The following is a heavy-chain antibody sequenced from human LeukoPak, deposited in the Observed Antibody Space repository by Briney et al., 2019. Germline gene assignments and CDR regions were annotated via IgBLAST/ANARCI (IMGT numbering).Heavy chain of an antibody. CDR3: ARQDYCSTTSCSYYFDY. CDR2: MYYSGST. V-gene: IGHV4-39*01. D-gene: IGHD2-2*01. CDR1: RGSISSGSYY. J-gene: IGHJ4*02. Sequence: SETLSLTCTVSRGSISSGSYYWGWIRQPPGKGLEWIGSMYYSGSTYYNPSLKSRLTISVDTSKNQFSLKLSSVTAADTAVYYCARQDYCSTTSCSYYFDYWGQGILLTVSS.